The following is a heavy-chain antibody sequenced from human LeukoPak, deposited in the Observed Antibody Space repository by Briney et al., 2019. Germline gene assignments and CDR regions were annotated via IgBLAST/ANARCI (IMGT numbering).Heavy chain of an antibody. CDR1: GGSISSRGYY. J-gene: IGHJ4*02. D-gene: IGHD1-26*01. V-gene: IGHV4-31*03. Sequence: SQTLSLTRTVSGGSISSRGYYWSWIRQHPGTGLEWIGYIYYSGSTYYNPSLKSRVTISVDTSKNQFSLKLSSMTAADTAVYYCALGVGADGLDYWSQGTLVTVSS. CDR2: IYYSGST. CDR3: ALGVGADGLDY.